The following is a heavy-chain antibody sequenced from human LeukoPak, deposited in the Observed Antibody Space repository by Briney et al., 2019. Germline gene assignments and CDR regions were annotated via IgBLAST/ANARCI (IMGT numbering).Heavy chain of an antibody. V-gene: IGHV3-30*03. J-gene: IGHJ4*02. CDR3: ADALNYYDSSGYLPGENY. CDR1: GFTFSSYG. CDR2: ISYDRSNK. Sequence: PGGSLRLSCAASGFTFSSYGMHWVRQAPGKGLEWVAVISYDRSNKYYADSVRGRFTISRDNSKNTLYLQMNSLRAEDTAVYYCADALNYYDSSGYLPGENYWGQGTLVTVSS. D-gene: IGHD3-22*01.